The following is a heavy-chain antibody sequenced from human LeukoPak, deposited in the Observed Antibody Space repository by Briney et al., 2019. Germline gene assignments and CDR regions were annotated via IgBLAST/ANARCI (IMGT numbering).Heavy chain of an antibody. CDR1: GYTFTSYG. V-gene: IGHV1-18*01. Sequence: ASVKVSCKASGYTFTSYGISWVRQAPGQGLEWMGWISAYNGNTNYAQKLQGRVTMTADTSTSTAYMELRSLRSDDTAVYYCASPKPGTTPDSFAYGGGETRVTVSS. CDR2: ISAYNGNT. J-gene: IGHJ4*02. CDR3: ASPKPGTTPDSFAY. D-gene: IGHD1-7*01.